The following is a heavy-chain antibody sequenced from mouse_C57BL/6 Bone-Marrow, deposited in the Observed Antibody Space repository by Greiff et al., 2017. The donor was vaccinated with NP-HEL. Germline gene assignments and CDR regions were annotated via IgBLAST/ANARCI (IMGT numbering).Heavy chain of an antibody. CDR2: IHPSDSDT. CDR3: AIPYERWVYYYAMDY. Sequence: VQLQQPGAELVKPGASVKVSCKASGYTFTSYWMHWVKQRPGQGLEWIGRIHPSDSDTNYNQKFKGKATLTVDKSSSTAYMQLSSLTSEDSAVYYCAIPYERWVYYYAMDYWGQGTSVTVAS. J-gene: IGHJ4*01. CDR1: GYTFTSYW. V-gene: IGHV1-74*01. D-gene: IGHD2-3*01.